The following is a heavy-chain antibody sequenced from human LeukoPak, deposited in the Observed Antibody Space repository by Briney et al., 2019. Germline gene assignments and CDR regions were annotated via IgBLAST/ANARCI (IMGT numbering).Heavy chain of an antibody. CDR2: IYYSGST. D-gene: IGHD3-10*01. CDR3: ARTWFGELRSWFDP. V-gene: IGHV4-59*08. CDR1: GGSISSYY. J-gene: IGHJ5*02. Sequence: SETLSLTCTVSGGSISSYYWSWIRQPPGKGLEWIGYIYYSGSTNYNPSLKSRVTISVDTSKNQFSLKLSSVTAADTAVYYCARTWFGELRSWFDPWGRGTLVTVSS.